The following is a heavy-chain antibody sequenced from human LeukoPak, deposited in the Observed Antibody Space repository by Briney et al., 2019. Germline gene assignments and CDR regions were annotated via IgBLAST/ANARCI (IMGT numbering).Heavy chain of an antibody. CDR3: PRGAIARNWFDP. CDR2: ISYDGSNK. V-gene: IGHV3-30*04. D-gene: IGHD2-21*01. CDR1: GFTFSSYA. Sequence: GRSLRLSCAASGFTFSSYAMHWVRQAPGKGLEWVAVISYDGSNKYYADSVKGRFTISRDNSKNTLYLQMNSLRAEDTAVYYCPRGAIARNWFDPWGQGTLVTVSS. J-gene: IGHJ5*02.